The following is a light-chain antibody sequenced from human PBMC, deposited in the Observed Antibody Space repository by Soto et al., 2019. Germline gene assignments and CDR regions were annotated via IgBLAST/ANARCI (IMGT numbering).Light chain of an antibody. CDR2: QDS. V-gene: IGLV3-1*01. J-gene: IGLJ2*01. CDR3: QARDSSSV. CDR1: KLGDKY. Sequence: SYELTQPPSVSVSPGQTASITCSGDKLGDKYACWYQQKPGQSPVLVIYQDSKRPSGIPERFSGSNSGNTATLTIGGTQAMDEADYYCQARDSSSVFGGGTKVTVL.